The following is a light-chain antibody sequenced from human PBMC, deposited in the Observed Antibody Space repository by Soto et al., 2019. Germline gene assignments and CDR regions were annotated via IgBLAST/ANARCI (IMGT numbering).Light chain of an antibody. J-gene: IGLJ3*02. CDR3: CSNAGIRV. CDR1: SGDVGNYNL. CDR2: EVN. Sequence: QSALTQPASVSGSPGQSITISCTGTSGDVGNYNLVSWYQQHPGKAPKVIIYEVNKRPSGVSNRFSGSKSGHTASLTIPCLQGEDRAYYYCCSNAGIRVFRGGTQLTVL. V-gene: IGLV2-23*02.